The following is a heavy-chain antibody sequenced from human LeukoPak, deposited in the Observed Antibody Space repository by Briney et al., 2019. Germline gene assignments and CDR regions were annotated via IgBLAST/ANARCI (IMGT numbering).Heavy chain of an antibody. Sequence: SETLSLTCTVSGGSISTYYWSWIPQPPGKGLEWIGYIYYSGSTNYNPSLKSRVTMLVDTYKNQFSLKLSSVTAADTAVYYCARSSHCSGGSCYSLTGVGYWGQGTLVTVSS. J-gene: IGHJ4*02. CDR1: GGSISTYY. D-gene: IGHD2-15*01. CDR2: IYYSGST. V-gene: IGHV4-59*01. CDR3: ARSSHCSGGSCYSLTGVGY.